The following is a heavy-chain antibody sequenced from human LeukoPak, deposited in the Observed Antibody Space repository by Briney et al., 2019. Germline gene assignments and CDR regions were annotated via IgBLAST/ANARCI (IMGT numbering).Heavy chain of an antibody. V-gene: IGHV4-59*01. D-gene: IGHD6-19*01. CDR3: ARESYYSGWFDY. Sequence: SETLSLTCTVPGGSISSYYWTWIRQTPGKGLEWIGYIYYSGGTDYNPSLKSRVTISVDTSKNQFSLKLSSVTAADTAVYYCARESYYSGWFDYWGQGTLVTVSS. CDR2: IYYSGGT. J-gene: IGHJ4*02. CDR1: GGSISSYY.